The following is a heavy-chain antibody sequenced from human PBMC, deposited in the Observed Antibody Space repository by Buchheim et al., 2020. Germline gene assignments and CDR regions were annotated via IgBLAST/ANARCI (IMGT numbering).Heavy chain of an antibody. J-gene: IGHJ4*02. CDR3: ASTHRITGTTFFEF. CDR2: ITPLLGAP. CDR1: GDSFIFNTYA. D-gene: IGHD1-20*01. Sequence: QVQLLQSGTEVKKPGSSVKVSCKTSGDSFIFNTYAINWVRQAPGQRPEWMGGITPLLGAPKYAPRFQGRLTITADASTTSVYMELSSLASDDTAIYYCASTHRITGTTFFEFWGQGT. V-gene: IGHV1-69*01.